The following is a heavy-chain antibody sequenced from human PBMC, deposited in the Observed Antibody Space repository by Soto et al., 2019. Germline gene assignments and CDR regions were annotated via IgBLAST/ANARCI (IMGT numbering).Heavy chain of an antibody. Sequence: GGSLRLSCAASGFTFSSYAMSWVRQAPGKGLEWVSTIGGSGGSTYYADSVKGRFTISRDNSKNTLYLQMDSLRAEDTAVYYGAKGYGDYVRGFDYWGQRTLVTVSS. J-gene: IGHJ4*02. CDR2: IGGSGGST. CDR3: AKGYGDYVRGFDY. V-gene: IGHV3-23*01. D-gene: IGHD4-17*01. CDR1: GFTFSSYA.